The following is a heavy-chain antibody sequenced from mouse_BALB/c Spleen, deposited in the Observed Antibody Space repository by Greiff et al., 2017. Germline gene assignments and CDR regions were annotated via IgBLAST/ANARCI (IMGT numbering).Heavy chain of an antibody. CDR1: GFSLTSYG. V-gene: IGHV2-9*02. Sequence: QVQLKESGPGLVAPSQSLSITCTVSGFSLTSYGVHWVRQPPGKGLEWLGVIWAGGSTNYNSALMSRLSISKDNSKSQVFLKMNSLQTDDTAMYYCARDPYYYGSSPCAMDYWGQGTSVTVSS. D-gene: IGHD1-1*01. CDR2: IWAGGST. J-gene: IGHJ4*01. CDR3: ARDPYYYGSSPCAMDY.